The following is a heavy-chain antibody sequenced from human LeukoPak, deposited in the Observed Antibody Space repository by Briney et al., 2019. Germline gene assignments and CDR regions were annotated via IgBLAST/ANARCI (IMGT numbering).Heavy chain of an antibody. J-gene: IGHJ4*02. Sequence: PGGSLRLSCTASGFTFSDYSMHWVRQAPGKGLEWVSSISGSSAYIYYADSVKGRFTISRDNAKKSLYLQMNSLRAEDTAVYYCARPVYSNYAFDYWGQGTLVTVSS. D-gene: IGHD4-11*01. CDR3: ARPVYSNYAFDY. V-gene: IGHV3-21*01. CDR2: ISGSSAYI. CDR1: GFTFSDYS.